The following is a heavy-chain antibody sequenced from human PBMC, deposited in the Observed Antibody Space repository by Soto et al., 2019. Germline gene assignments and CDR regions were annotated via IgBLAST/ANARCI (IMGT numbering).Heavy chain of an antibody. Sequence: GGSLRLSCAASGFTFSSYAMHWVGQAPGKGLEWVAVISYDGSNKYYADSVKGRFTISRDNSKNTLYLQMNSLRAEDTAVYYCARGDGSGSYYDSVNPGYLDYWGQGTLVTVSS. CDR3: ARGDGSGSYYDSVNPGYLDY. V-gene: IGHV3-30-3*01. CDR2: ISYDGSNK. J-gene: IGHJ4*02. CDR1: GFTFSSYA. D-gene: IGHD3-10*01.